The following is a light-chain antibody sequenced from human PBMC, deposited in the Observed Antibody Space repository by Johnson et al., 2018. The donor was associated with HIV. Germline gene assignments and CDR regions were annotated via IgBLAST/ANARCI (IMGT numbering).Light chain of an antibody. J-gene: IGLJ1*01. CDR1: SSNIGNNS. CDR2: DTD. Sequence: QSVLTQPPSVSAAPGQTVTIPCSGNSSNIGNNSVSWCQRLPGTAPKLLIHDTDERPPGIPDRFSGSKSGPSATLGIPGLPTGDEADYSCGTWDSSPSAYVFGTGTKVTVL. V-gene: IGLV1-51*01. CDR3: GTWDSSPSAYV.